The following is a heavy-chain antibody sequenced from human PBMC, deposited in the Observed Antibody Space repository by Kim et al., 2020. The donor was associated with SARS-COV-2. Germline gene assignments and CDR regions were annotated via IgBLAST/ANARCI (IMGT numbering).Heavy chain of an antibody. CDR2: IYYSGST. J-gene: IGHJ5*02. CDR1: GGSISSYY. V-gene: IGHV4-59*13. Sequence: SETLSLTCTVSGGSISSYYWSWIRQPPGKGLEWIGYIYYSGSTNYNPSLKSRVTISVDTSKNQFSLKLSSVTAADTAVYYCARGGNDFWTRHGEFDPWGQGALVTVSS. D-gene: IGHD3-3*01. CDR3: ARGGNDFWTRHGEFDP.